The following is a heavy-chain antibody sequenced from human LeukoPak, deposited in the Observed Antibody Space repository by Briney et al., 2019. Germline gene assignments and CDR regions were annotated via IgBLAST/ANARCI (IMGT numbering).Heavy chain of an antibody. Sequence: SETLSLTCAVYGGSFSRGYYWAWIRQPPGKGLEWIGTIYHTGSTYYNPSLESRVTISVDRSKNEFSLNLNSVTAADTAVYYCARAGWIITSGIDYWGQGALVTVSS. CDR3: ARAGWIITSGIDY. CDR2: IYHTGST. CDR1: GGSFSRGYY. J-gene: IGHJ4*02. V-gene: IGHV4-38-2*01. D-gene: IGHD1-20*01.